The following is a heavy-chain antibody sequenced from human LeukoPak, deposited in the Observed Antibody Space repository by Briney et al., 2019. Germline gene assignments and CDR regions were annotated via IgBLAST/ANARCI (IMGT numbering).Heavy chain of an antibody. J-gene: IGHJ4*02. D-gene: IGHD3-9*01. CDR1: GYSFTSYW. CDR3: AVIGKYYDILTGYYNEVNY. Sequence: GESLRLSCKGSGYSFTSYWISWVRQMPGKGLEWMGRINPSECYTNYSPSLQGHVTISPDKSISSAYLQWSSLKASDTAMYYCAVIGKYYDILTGYYNEVNYWGQGTLVTVSS. CDR2: INPSECYT. V-gene: IGHV5-10-1*01.